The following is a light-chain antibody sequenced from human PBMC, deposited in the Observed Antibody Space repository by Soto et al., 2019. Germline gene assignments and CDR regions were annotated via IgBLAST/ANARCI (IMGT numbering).Light chain of an antibody. CDR2: GAS. CDR3: QQYNNWTPEVT. J-gene: IGKJ3*01. V-gene: IGKV3-15*01. CDR1: QSVGRN. Sequence: EKVMTQSPATLSVSPGERATLSCRASQSVGRNLAWYQQKPGQTTRLLIYGASTRAAGVPVRFSGSGSGTDLNLTISSRQSEDLAVYYCQQYNNWTPEVTFGPGTKVDIK.